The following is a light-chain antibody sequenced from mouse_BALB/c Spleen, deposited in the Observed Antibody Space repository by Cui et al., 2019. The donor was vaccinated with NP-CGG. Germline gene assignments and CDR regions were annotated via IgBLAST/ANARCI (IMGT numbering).Light chain of an antibody. Sequence: QAVVTQESALTTSPGETVTLTCRSSTGANNYANWVQEKPDHLFTGLIGGTNNRAPGVPARFSGSLIGDKAALTITGAQTEDEAIYFCALWYSNHWVFGGGTKLTVL. J-gene: IGLJ1*01. CDR1: TGANNY. CDR3: ALWYSNHWV. V-gene: IGLV1*01. CDR2: GTN.